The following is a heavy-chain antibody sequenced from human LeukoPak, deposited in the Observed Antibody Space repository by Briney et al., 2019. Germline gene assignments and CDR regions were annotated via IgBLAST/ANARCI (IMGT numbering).Heavy chain of an antibody. D-gene: IGHD3-22*01. CDR1: GSYLSSFY. V-gene: IGHV4-4*07. CDR2: IYTSGRT. CDR3: ARDSSGFVTDY. Sequence: SSEILSLTCTVSGSYLSSFYWSWIRQPAGKGLEWIGRIYTSGRTNYSPSLKSRVTMSVDTSKNQFALKLSSVTAADTAVYYCARDSSGFVTDYWGQGTLVTVSS. J-gene: IGHJ4*02.